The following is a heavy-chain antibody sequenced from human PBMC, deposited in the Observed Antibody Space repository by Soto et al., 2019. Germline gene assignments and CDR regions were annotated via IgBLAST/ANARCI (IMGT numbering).Heavy chain of an antibody. CDR2: ISSDGSST. CDR3: ARVRYCSDNSCYSWFDY. J-gene: IGHJ4*02. CDR1: GFTISNYW. D-gene: IGHD2-15*01. Sequence: PGGSLRLSCVASGFTISNYWMHWVRQAPGKGLEWVSRISSDGSSTTYADSVKGRFTISRDNAENSLHLQMNSLRAEDTAVYYCARVRYCSDNSCYSWFDYWGQGTLVTVSS. V-gene: IGHV3-74*01.